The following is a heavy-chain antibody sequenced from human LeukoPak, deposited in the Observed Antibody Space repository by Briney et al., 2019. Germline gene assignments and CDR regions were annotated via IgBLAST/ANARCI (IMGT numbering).Heavy chain of an antibody. CDR3: ARGQDSSGWFGTLNY. CDR1: GGSFSGYC. V-gene: IGHV4-34*01. Sequence: SETLSLTCAVYGGSFSGYCWSWIRQPPGKGLEWIGEINHSGSTNYNPSLKSRVTISVDTSKNQFSLKLSSVTAADTAVYYCARGQDSSGWFGTLNYWGQGTLVTVSS. J-gene: IGHJ4*02. CDR2: INHSGST. D-gene: IGHD6-19*01.